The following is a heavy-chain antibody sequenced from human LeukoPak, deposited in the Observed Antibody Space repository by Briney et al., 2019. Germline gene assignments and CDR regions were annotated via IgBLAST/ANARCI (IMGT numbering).Heavy chain of an antibody. V-gene: IGHV3-7*01. Sequence: GGSLRLSCAASGFTFSSYWMSWVRQAPGKGLEWVANIKQDGSEKYYVDSVKGRFTISRDNAKNSLYLQMNSLRAEDTAVYYCASACSSASCYSRGGYWCQGTLVTVSS. J-gene: IGHJ4*02. D-gene: IGHD2-2*01. CDR3: ASACSSASCYSRGGY. CDR2: IKQDGSEK. CDR1: GFTFSSYW.